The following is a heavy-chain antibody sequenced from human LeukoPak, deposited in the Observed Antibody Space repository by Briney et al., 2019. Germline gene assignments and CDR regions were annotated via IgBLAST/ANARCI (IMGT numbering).Heavy chain of an antibody. CDR3: ARDPTTVTYGFDI. V-gene: IGHV4-59*11. Sequence: SETLSLTCTLSDDSFSTHYWTWIRQPPGKGLEWIGYISYSGSTNYNPSLKSRVSISVATSKKQFSLKMNSVTAADTAVYSCARDPTTVTYGFDIWGQGTLVTVSS. CDR1: DDSFSTHY. J-gene: IGHJ3*02. D-gene: IGHD4-17*01. CDR2: ISYSGST.